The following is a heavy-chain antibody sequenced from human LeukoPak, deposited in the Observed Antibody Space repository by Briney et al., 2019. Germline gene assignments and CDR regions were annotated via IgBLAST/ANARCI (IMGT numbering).Heavy chain of an antibody. CDR3: AKGQVSAIVGATTLDY. CDR2: IGGSTGST. Sequence: GGSLRLSCAASGFTFSNYAMNWVRQAPGKGPEWVSLIGGSTGSTYYADSVKGRFSISRDNSKNTVYLQMNSLRVEDTAVYYCAKGQVSAIVGATTLDYWGQGTLVTVSS. V-gene: IGHV3-23*01. D-gene: IGHD1-26*01. CDR1: GFTFSNYA. J-gene: IGHJ4*02.